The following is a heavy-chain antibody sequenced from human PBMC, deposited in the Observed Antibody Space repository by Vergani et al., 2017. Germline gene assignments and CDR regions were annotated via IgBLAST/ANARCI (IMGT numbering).Heavy chain of an antibody. CDR3: ARGGGYSSGXYDC. D-gene: IGHD6-19*01. CDR2: INPNSGGT. V-gene: IGHV1-2*04. CDR1: GYTFTGYY. J-gene: IGHJ4*02. Sequence: QVQLVQSGAEVKKPGASVKVSCKASGYTFTGYYMHWVRQAPGQGLEWMGWINPNSGGTNYAQKFQGWVTMTRETSISTAYMELSRLRSEDAAVYYCARGGGYSSGXYDCWGQGTLVTVSS.